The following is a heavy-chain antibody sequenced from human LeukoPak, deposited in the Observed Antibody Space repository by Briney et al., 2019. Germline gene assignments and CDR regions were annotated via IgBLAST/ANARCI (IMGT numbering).Heavy chain of an antibody. CDR2: IITIFDTT. J-gene: IGHJ4*02. CDR3: ASPVKYFDFWRGYPPFDY. Sequence: SVKVSCKASGGTFSSYAINWVRQAPGQGLEWMGGIITIFDTTHYAQKFQGRVTITADESTSTAYMELSSLRSEDTAVYYCASPVKYFDFWRGYPPFDYWGQGTLVTVSS. D-gene: IGHD3-3*01. V-gene: IGHV1-69*13. CDR1: GGTFSSYA.